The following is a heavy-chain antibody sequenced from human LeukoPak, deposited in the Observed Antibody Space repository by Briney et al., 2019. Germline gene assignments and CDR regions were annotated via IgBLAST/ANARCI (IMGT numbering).Heavy chain of an antibody. V-gene: IGHV3-23*01. CDR2: ISSSGNNA. D-gene: IGHD5-24*01. J-gene: IGHJ3*01. CDR1: GFTFRDAA. Sequence: GGSLRLSCAVSGFTFRDAAMTWVRQAPGKGLEWVSLISSSGNNAYYADSVKGRFTISRDTSKNTPSLQMNSLRVEDTAIYYCAKDIQLSTWGLGTMVTVSS. CDR3: AKDIQLST.